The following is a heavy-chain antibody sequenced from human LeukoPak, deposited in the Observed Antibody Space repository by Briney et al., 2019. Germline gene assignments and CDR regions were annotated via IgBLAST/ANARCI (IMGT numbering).Heavy chain of an antibody. V-gene: IGHV3-74*03. CDR1: GFIFSSYW. CDR3: ARGSSGYSSGWHAFDI. D-gene: IGHD6-19*01. Sequence: GGSLRLSCAASGFIFSSYWMHWVRQAPGEGLVWVSRINSDGGDTKYADSVKGRFTISRDNAKNTVYLQMNSLRAEDTAVYYCARGSSGYSSGWHAFDIWGQGTMVTVSS. CDR2: INSDGGDT. J-gene: IGHJ3*02.